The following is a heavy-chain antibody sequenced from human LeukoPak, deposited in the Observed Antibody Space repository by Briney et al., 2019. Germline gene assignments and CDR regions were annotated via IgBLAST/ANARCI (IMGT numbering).Heavy chain of an antibody. CDR2: IYHSGST. Sequence: SETLSLTCAVSGGSISSSNWWSWVRQPPGEGLEWIGEIYHSGSTNYNPSLKSRLTISADKSKNQFSLKLSSVTAADTAVYYCARAPYSYYYYMDVWGKGTTVTVSS. CDR3: ARAPYSYYYYMDV. J-gene: IGHJ6*03. D-gene: IGHD2-21*01. V-gene: IGHV4-4*02. CDR1: GGSISSSNW.